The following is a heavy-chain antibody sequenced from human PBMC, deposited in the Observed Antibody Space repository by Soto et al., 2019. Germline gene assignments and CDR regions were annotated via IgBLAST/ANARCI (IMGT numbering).Heavy chain of an antibody. Sequence: SETLSLTCAVYGGSFSGYYWSWIRQPPGKGLEWIGEINHSGSTNYNPSLKSRVTISVDTSKNQFSLKLSSVTAADTAVYYCARGFDYDFWSGYPPAYWGQGTLVTVSS. V-gene: IGHV4-34*01. CDR2: INHSGST. D-gene: IGHD3-3*01. CDR3: ARGFDYDFWSGYPPAY. CDR1: GGSFSGYY. J-gene: IGHJ4*02.